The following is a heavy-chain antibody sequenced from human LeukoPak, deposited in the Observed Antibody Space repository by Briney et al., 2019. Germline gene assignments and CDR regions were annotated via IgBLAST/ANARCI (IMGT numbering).Heavy chain of an antibody. D-gene: IGHD5-12*01. CDR1: GFNFIDYS. V-gene: IGHV3-48*01. J-gene: IGHJ4*01. CDR3: ARDHRYAFDN. CDR2: IGISSGNT. Sequence: GGSLRLSCAASGFNFIDYSMNWVRQAPGKGLEWISYIGISSGNTKYADSVKGRFTISRDKAMNSLYLQMNSLRVEDTAMYYCARDHRYAFDNWGHGTLVTVSS.